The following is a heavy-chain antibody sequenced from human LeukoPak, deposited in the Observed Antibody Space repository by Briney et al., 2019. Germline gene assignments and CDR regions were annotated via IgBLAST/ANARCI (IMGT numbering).Heavy chain of an antibody. Sequence: ASVKVSCKASGGTFSSYAISWVRQAPGQGLEWMGGIIPIFGTANYAQKFQGRVTITADESTSTAYMELSSLRSEDTAVYYCARGNGYSYAQGAFDIWGHGTMVTVSS. CDR2: IIPIFGTA. D-gene: IGHD5-18*01. V-gene: IGHV1-69*13. CDR1: GGTFSSYA. J-gene: IGHJ3*02. CDR3: ARGNGYSYAQGAFDI.